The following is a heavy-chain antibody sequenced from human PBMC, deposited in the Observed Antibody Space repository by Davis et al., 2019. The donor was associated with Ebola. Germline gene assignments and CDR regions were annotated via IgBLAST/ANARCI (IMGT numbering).Heavy chain of an antibody. CDR2: ISYDGSNK. CDR3: ARVGYYYDSSGYSRRDAFDI. V-gene: IGHV3-30-3*01. D-gene: IGHD3-22*01. J-gene: IGHJ3*02. CDR1: GFTFSSYA. Sequence: PGGSLRLSCAASGFTFSSYAMHWVRQAPGKGLEWVAAISYDGSNKYYADSVKGRFTISRDNSKNTLYLQMNSLRAEDTAVYYFARVGYYYDSSGYSRRDAFDIWGQGTMVTVSS.